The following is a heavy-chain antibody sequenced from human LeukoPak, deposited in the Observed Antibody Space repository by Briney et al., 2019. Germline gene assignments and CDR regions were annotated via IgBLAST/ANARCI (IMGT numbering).Heavy chain of an antibody. V-gene: IGHV3-23*01. J-gene: IGHJ4*02. D-gene: IGHD3-9*01. CDR1: GFTFSNSG. CDR3: AKDTQGLRYFDWSLTPFDY. CDR2: ISGSGDST. Sequence: GGSLRLSCAASGFTFSNSGMNWVRQAPGKGLEWVSTISGSGDSTYYADSVKGRFTSSRDNSKNTLYLQMNSLRAEDTAVYYCAKDTQGLRYFDWSLTPFDYWGQGTLVTVSS.